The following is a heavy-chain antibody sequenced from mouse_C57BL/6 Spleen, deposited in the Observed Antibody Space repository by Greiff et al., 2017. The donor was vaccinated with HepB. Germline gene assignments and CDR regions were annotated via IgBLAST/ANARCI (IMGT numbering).Heavy chain of an antibody. Sequence: QVQLQQPGAELVKPGASVKLSCKASGYTFTSYWMQWVKQRPGQGLEWIGEIDPSYSYTNYNQKFKGKATLTVDTSSSAAYMQLSSLTSEDSAVYYCARKRNYYGNSYVFDYWGQGTTLTVSS. CDR1: GYTFTSYW. J-gene: IGHJ2*01. CDR2: IDPSYSYT. V-gene: IGHV1-50*01. CDR3: ARKRNYYGNSYVFDY. D-gene: IGHD1-1*01.